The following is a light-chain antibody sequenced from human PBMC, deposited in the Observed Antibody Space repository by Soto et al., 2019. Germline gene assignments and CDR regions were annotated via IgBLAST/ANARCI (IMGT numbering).Light chain of an antibody. CDR3: TSFTTSSIWV. V-gene: IGLV2-14*01. CDR1: SSDIGAYNY. CDR2: EVS. J-gene: IGLJ3*02. Sequence: QSVLTQPASVSGSPGQSITISCTGTSSDIGAYNYVSWYQQHPGKAPKLMICEVSNRPSGVSSRFSGSKSGNTASLTISGLRAEDEADYCCTSFTTSSIWVFGGGTKLTVL.